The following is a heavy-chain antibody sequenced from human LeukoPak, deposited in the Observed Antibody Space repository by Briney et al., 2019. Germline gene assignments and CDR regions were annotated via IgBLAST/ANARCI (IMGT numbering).Heavy chain of an antibody. CDR1: GFTFSNAW. D-gene: IGHD1-14*01. CDR3: ATAVSRYTLTWGGFDI. V-gene: IGHV3-15*01. Sequence: GGSLRLSCAASGFTFSNAWMNWVRPAPRKGLEWVGRIRRITDGGTTDYAAPVKGRFTISRDDSKNTLYLQMNSLKTEDAGVYYCATAVSRYTLTWGGFDIWGQGTRVTVSS. CDR2: IRRITDGGTT. J-gene: IGHJ3*02.